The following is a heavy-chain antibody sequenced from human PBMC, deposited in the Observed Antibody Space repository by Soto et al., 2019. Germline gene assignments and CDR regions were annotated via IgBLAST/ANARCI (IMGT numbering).Heavy chain of an antibody. CDR2: IYYSGST. J-gene: IGHJ4*02. V-gene: IGHV4-31*03. CDR1: GGSISSGGYY. D-gene: IGHD6-6*01. CDR3: ARVGYSSSSGHYFDY. Sequence: SETLSLTCTVSGGSISSGGYYWSWIRQHPGKGLEWIGYIYYSGSTYYNPSLKSRVTISVDTSKNQFSLKLSSVTAADTAVYYCARVGYSSSSGHYFDYWGQGTLVTDSS.